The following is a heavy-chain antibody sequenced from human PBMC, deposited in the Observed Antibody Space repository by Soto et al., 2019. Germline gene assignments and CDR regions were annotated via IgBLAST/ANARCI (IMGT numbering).Heavy chain of an antibody. CDR1: NGSISGYY. CDR2: FYLTGST. Sequence: QVQLQESGPGLVKPSETLSLTCTVSNGSISGYYWSWIRQSPGKGLEWLGRFYLTGSTNYNPALKSRITISGDTSKNHFSLTLSSVTAADTAVYYCARHYYGSGTSHNGGYWFDPWGQGTLVIVSS. D-gene: IGHD3-10*01. V-gene: IGHV4-59*08. J-gene: IGHJ5*02. CDR3: ARHYYGSGTSHNGGYWFDP.